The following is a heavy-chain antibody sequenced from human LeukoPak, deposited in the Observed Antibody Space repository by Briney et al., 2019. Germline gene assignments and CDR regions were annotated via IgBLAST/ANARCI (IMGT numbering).Heavy chain of an antibody. Sequence: SETLSLTCTVTGGSISSSSYYWGWIRQPPGKGLEWIGSIYYSGSTYYNPSLKSRVTISVDTSKNQFSLKLSSVTAADTAVYYCARDLLIVSGAFDIWGQGTMVTVSS. CDR1: GGSISSSSYY. D-gene: IGHD3-22*01. V-gene: IGHV4-39*07. CDR2: IYYSGST. CDR3: ARDLLIVSGAFDI. J-gene: IGHJ3*02.